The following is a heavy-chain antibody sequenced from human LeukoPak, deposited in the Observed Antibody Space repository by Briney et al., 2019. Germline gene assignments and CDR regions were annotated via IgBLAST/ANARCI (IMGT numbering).Heavy chain of an antibody. CDR3: ASESGDGSGSGAASGY. D-gene: IGHD3-10*01. CDR1: GYSISSGYY. V-gene: IGHV4-38-2*01. J-gene: IGHJ4*02. Sequence: SETLSLTCAVSGYSISSGYYWGWIRPPPGKGLEWIGSIYHSGSTYYNPSLKSRVTISVDTSKNQFSLKLSSVTAADTAVYYCASESGDGSGSGAASGYWGQGTLVTVSS. CDR2: IYHSGST.